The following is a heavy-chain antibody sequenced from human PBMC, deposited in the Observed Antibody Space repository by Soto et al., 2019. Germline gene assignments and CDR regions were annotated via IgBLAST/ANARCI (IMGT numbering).Heavy chain of an antibody. D-gene: IGHD6-19*01. CDR3: ARHYSSGSRNWFDP. CDR1: GGSINSSSYF. Sequence: SETLSLTCSVSGGSINSSSYFWGWVRQPPGKGLEWIGSIYYSGSTYYSPSLRSRVTISVDTSKNQFSLKLSSVTAADTAVFYCARHYSSGSRNWFDPWGQGTQVTVSS. CDR2: IYYSGST. J-gene: IGHJ5*02. V-gene: IGHV4-39*01.